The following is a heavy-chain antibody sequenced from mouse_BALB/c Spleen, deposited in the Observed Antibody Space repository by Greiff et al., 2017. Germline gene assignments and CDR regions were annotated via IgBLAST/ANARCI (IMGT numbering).Heavy chain of an antibody. CDR1: GFTFSSYY. V-gene: IGHV5-6-2*01. CDR3: ARVLTGTSAMDY. Sequence: EVQVVESGGGLVKLGGSLKLSCAASGFTFSSYYMSWVRQTPEKRLELVAAINSNGGSTYYPDTVKGRFTISRDNAKNTLYLQMSSLKSEDTALYYCARVLTGTSAMDYWGQGTSVTVSS. D-gene: IGHD4-1*01. J-gene: IGHJ4*01. CDR2: INSNGGST.